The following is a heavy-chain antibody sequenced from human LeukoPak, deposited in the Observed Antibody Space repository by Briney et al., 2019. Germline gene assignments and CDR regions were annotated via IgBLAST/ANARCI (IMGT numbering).Heavy chain of an antibody. CDR1: GFTFDDYG. CDR3: ARGRGYYYDSSGYTPGGY. Sequence: GGSLRLSCAASGFTFDDYGMSWVRQAPGKGLERVSGINWNGGSTGYADSVKGRFTISRDNAKNSLYLQMNSLRAEDTALYYCARGRGYYYDSSGYTPGGYWGQGTLVTVSS. J-gene: IGHJ4*02. CDR2: INWNGGST. V-gene: IGHV3-20*04. D-gene: IGHD3-22*01.